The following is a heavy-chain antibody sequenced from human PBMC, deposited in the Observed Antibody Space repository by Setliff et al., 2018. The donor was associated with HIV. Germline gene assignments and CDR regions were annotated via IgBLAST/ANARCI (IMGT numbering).Heavy chain of an antibody. CDR3: ARRYHDASGFYNS. J-gene: IGHJ4*02. CDR1: GYSISSGYY. V-gene: IGHV4-38-2*01. D-gene: IGHD1-1*01. Sequence: PSETLSLTCAVSGYSISSGYYWDWLRQPPGKGLEWIGNIHYSRGSSYNASLKSRVTISLDTSKNHFSLKLSSVAAADTAVYYCARRYHDASGFYNSWGQGVLVTVSS. CDR2: IHYSRGS.